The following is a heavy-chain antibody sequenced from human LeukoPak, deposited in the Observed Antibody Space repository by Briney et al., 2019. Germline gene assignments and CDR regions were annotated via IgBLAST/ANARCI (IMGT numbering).Heavy chain of an antibody. Sequence: SETLSLTCAVYGGSFSGYYWSWMRQPPGKGLEWIGEINHSGSTNYNPSLKSRVTISVDTSKNQFYLKLSSVTAADTAVYYCARGHCSGGSCYSVFRYYYYYMDVWGKGTTVTVSS. J-gene: IGHJ6*03. CDR3: ARGHCSGGSCYSVFRYYYYYMDV. CDR2: INHSGST. D-gene: IGHD2-15*01. CDR1: GGSFSGYY. V-gene: IGHV4-34*01.